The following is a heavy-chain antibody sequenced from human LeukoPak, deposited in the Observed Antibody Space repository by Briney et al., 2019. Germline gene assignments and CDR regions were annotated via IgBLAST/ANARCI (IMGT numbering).Heavy chain of an antibody. D-gene: IGHD3-10*01. J-gene: IGHJ4*02. Sequence: PGGSLRLSCAASGFTFSSYSMNWVRQAPGKGLEWVSYISSSGSTIYYADSVKGRFTISRDDAKNSLYLQMNSLRAEDTAVYYCARSGVVGWFGELNYWGQGTLVTVSS. V-gene: IGHV3-48*04. CDR2: ISSSGSTI. CDR3: ARSGVVGWFGELNY. CDR1: GFTFSSYS.